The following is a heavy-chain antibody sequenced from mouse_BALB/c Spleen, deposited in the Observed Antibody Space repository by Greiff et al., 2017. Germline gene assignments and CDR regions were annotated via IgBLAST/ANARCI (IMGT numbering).Heavy chain of an antibody. CDR1: GYTFTSYY. Sequence: VQLQQSGPELVKPGASVRISCKASGYTFTSYYIHWVKQRPGQGLEWIGWIYPGNVNTKYNEKFKGKATLTADKSSSTAYMQLSSLTSEDSAVYFCARESETTWFAYWGQGTLVTVSA. D-gene: IGHD1-3*01. J-gene: IGHJ3*01. CDR2: IYPGNVNT. V-gene: IGHV1S56*01. CDR3: ARESETTWFAY.